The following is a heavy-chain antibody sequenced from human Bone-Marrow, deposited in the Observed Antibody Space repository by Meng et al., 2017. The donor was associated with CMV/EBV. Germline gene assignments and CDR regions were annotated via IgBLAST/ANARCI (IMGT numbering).Heavy chain of an antibody. J-gene: IGHJ4*02. Sequence: GESLKISCAASGFTFSDYYMSWIRQAPGKGLEWVSYISSSGSTIYYADSVKGRFTISRDNAKNSLYLQMNSLRAEDTAVYYCARVLSGSYYGYDYWGQGTLVTVYS. CDR2: ISSSGSTI. V-gene: IGHV3-11*04. CDR3: ARVLSGSYYGYDY. D-gene: IGHD1-26*01. CDR1: GFTFSDYY.